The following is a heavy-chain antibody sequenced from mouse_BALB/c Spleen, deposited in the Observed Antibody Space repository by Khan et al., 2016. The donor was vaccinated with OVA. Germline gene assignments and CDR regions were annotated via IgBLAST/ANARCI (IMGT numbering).Heavy chain of an antibody. D-gene: IGHD1-1*01. CDR1: GFTFSTYG. CDR2: VSTGGGYT. J-gene: IGHJ3*01. Sequence: EVELVESGGDLVKPGGSLKLSCAASGFTFSTYGMSWVRQTPDKRLEWVATVSTGGGYTYYPDSVKGRFTISRDNAKNTLYLQMSSLKSEDTASFYCARLAYYYDSEGFAYWGQGTLVTGSA. CDR3: ARLAYYYDSEGFAY. V-gene: IGHV5-6*01.